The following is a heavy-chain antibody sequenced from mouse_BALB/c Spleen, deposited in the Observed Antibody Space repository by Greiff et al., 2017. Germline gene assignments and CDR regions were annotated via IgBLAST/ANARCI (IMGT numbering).Heavy chain of an antibody. CDR3: ARGRGSSYGDAMDY. D-gene: IGHD1-1*01. J-gene: IGHJ4*01. V-gene: IGHV5-4*02. CDR1: GFTFSDYY. CDR2: ISDGGSYT. Sequence: EVQRVESGGGLVKPGGSLKLSCAASGFTFSDYYMYWVRQTPEKRLEWVATISDGGSYTYYPDSVKGRFTISRDNAKNNLYLQMSSLKSEDTAMYYCARGRGSSYGDAMDYWGQGTSVTVSS.